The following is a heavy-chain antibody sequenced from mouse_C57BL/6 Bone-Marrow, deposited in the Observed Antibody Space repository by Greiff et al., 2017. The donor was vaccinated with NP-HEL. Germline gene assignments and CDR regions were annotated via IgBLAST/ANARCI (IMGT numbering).Heavy chain of an antibody. V-gene: IGHV5-15*01. J-gene: IGHJ1*03. CDR2: ISNLAYSI. CDR1: GFTFSDYG. D-gene: IGHD1-1*01. CDR3: ARGYYGRGYFDV. Sequence: EVMLVESGGGLVQPGGSLKLSCAASGFTFSDYGMAWVRQAPRKGPEWVAFISNLAYSIYYADTVTGRFTISRENAKNTLYLEMSSLRSEDTAMYYCARGYYGRGYFDVWGTGTTVTVSS.